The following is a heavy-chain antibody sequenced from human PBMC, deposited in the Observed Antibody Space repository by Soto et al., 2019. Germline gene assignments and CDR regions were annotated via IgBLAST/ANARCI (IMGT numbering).Heavy chain of an antibody. Sequence: QVLLVESGGGVVQPGTSLRLSCAASGFTIGSYGMHWVRQAPGKGLGWVAGVWYDGDDKYYGDSVKGRLTISRDNSRNTHYLQMNSLRAEDTAVYYCVRGPYYGLYYFDSWGQGTLVTVSS. J-gene: IGHJ4*02. CDR3: VRGPYYGLYYFDS. CDR1: GFTIGSYG. CDR2: VWYDGDDK. V-gene: IGHV3-33*01. D-gene: IGHD3-10*01.